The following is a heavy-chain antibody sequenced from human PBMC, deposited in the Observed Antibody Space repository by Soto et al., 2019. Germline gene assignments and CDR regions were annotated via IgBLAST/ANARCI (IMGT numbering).Heavy chain of an antibody. Sequence: GGSLRLSCAASGFTFSSYAMSWVRQAPGKGLEWVSTIRGSGGSTYYADSVKGRFTISRDDSKNTLYLQLYNLRAEDTAVYYCAQPRDGYSYGGFDCWGQGTLVTVSS. CDR1: GFTFSSYA. J-gene: IGHJ4*02. CDR3: AQPRDGYSYGGFDC. D-gene: IGHD4-4*01. V-gene: IGHV3-23*01. CDR2: IRGSGGST.